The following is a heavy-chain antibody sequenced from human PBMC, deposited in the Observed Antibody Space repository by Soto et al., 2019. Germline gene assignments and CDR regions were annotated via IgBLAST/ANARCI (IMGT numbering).Heavy chain of an antibody. D-gene: IGHD3-16*01. CDR3: ARLGTTGGLDL. Sequence: QVQLVESGGGVVQPGASLRVSCVGSGFTFRSYVIHWVRQAPGKGLEWVALTSYDGSDKYYGDSVRGRFTISRDNSKKTVELQMDSLSLEDTALYYCARLGTTGGLDLWGQGTLVSVSS. V-gene: IGHV3-30*03. J-gene: IGHJ1*01. CDR1: GFTFRSYV. CDR2: TSYDGSDK.